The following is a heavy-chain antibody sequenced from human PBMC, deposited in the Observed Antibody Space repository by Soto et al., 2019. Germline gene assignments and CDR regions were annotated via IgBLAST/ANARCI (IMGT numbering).Heavy chain of an antibody. CDR2: TIPLLNVA. D-gene: IGHD5-12*01. CDR1: GGTFSTST. V-gene: IGHV1-69*04. CDR3: ARDSPIGSTFSGYDAIDS. J-gene: IGHJ4*02. Sequence: SVKVSCKASGGTFSTSTFTWVRRAPGQGLEWMGRTIPLLNVADYAQDFQGRLTITADKSTNTTYMELTSLTSKGTAVYFCARDSPIGSTFSGYDAIDSWGQGTLVTVSS.